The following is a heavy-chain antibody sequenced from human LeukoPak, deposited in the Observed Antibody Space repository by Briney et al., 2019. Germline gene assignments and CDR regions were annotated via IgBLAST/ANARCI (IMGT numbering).Heavy chain of an antibody. Sequence: GESLKISCKGSGYSFTSYWIGWVRRMPGKGLEWMGIIYPGDSDTRYSPSFQGQVTISADKSISTAYLQWSSLKASDTAMYYCARQGDSSSWYSDFDYWGQGTLVTVSS. V-gene: IGHV5-51*01. D-gene: IGHD6-13*01. CDR1: GYSFTSYW. CDR3: ARQGDSSSWYSDFDY. CDR2: IYPGDSDT. J-gene: IGHJ4*02.